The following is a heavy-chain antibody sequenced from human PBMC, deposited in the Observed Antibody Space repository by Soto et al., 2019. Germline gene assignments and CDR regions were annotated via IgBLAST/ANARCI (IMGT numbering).Heavy chain of an antibody. CDR3: ARCLAVLRYFDWLMEDWFDP. CDR1: GYTFTSYG. J-gene: IGHJ5*02. V-gene: IGHV1-18*04. D-gene: IGHD3-9*01. CDR2: ISAYNGNT. Sequence: QVQLVQSGAEVKKPGASVKVSCKASGYTFTSYGISWVRQAPGQGLEWMGWISAYNGNTNYAQKLQGRVTMTTDISTSTAYMELRSLRSDDTAVYYCARCLAVLRYFDWLMEDWFDPWGQGTLVTVSS.